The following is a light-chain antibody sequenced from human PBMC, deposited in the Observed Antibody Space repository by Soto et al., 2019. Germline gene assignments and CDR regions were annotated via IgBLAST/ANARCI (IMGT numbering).Light chain of an antibody. Sequence: EVVMTQSPATLSVSLGDRATLSCRASQSVSSNLAWYQQKPGQGPRLLIYGASTRATGIPARFSGSGSGTEFTLTITSLQPDDFATYYCQQYSTYPWTFGQGTKVDIK. CDR1: QSVSSN. J-gene: IGKJ1*01. V-gene: IGKV3-15*01. CDR2: GAS. CDR3: QQYSTYPWT.